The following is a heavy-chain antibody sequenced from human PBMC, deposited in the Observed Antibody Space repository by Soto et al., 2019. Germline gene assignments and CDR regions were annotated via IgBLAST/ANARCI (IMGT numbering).Heavy chain of an antibody. D-gene: IGHD4-17*01. CDR2: IYYSGST. V-gene: IGHV4-30-4*01. CDR3: ARAPDYGDYTTNWFDP. CDR1: GGSISSGDYY. J-gene: IGHJ5*02. Sequence: PSETLSLTCTVSGGSISSGDYYWSWIRQPPGKGLEWIGYIYYSGSTYYNPSLKSRVTISVDTSKNQFSLKLSSVTAADTAVYYCARAPDYGDYTTNWFDPWGQGTRVTVSS.